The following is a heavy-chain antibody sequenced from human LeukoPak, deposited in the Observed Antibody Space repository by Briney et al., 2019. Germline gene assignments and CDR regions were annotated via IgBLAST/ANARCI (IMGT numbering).Heavy chain of an antibody. CDR3: ARGRGYYSSGWSLDY. V-gene: IGHV3-48*03. Sequence: PGGSLRLSCAASGFTFRSYAMNWVRQAPGKGLEWVSYISSSGSTIYYADSVKGRFTISRDNAKNSLYLQMNSLRAEDAAVYYCARGRGYYSSGWSLDYWGQGTLVTVSS. D-gene: IGHD6-19*01. CDR2: ISSSGSTI. J-gene: IGHJ4*02. CDR1: GFTFRSYA.